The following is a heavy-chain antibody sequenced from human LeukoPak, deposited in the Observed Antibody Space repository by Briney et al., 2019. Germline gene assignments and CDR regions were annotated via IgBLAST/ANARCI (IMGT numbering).Heavy chain of an antibody. D-gene: IGHD1-26*01. V-gene: IGHV3-53*01. CDR2: LYSDDTT. J-gene: IGHJ4*02. Sequence: GGSLRLSCAASRFTFSSYVMNWVRQAPGKGLEWVSVLYSDDTTYYADSVKGRFTISRDNSKNTLYLQMNNLRAEDTAVYYCARGGGYYAIDYWGQGTLVTVSS. CDR3: ARGGGYYAIDY. CDR1: RFTFSSYV.